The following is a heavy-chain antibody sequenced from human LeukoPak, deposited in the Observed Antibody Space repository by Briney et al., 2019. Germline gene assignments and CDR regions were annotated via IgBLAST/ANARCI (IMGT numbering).Heavy chain of an antibody. Sequence: SQTLSLTCAISGDSVSSNSAAWNWIRQSPSRGLEWLGRTYYRSKWYNDYAVSVESRVTINPDTSKNQFSLQLNSVTPEDTAVYYCARSLRWAGDEEYSSSYLGMSYFDYWGQGTLVTVSS. D-gene: IGHD6-13*01. V-gene: IGHV6-1*01. CDR3: ARSLRWAGDEEYSSSYLGMSYFDY. J-gene: IGHJ4*02. CDR2: TYYRSKWYN. CDR1: GDSVSSNSAA.